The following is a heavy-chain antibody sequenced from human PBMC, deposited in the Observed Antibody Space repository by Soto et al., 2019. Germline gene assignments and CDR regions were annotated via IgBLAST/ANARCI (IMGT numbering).Heavy chain of an antibody. Sequence: SVKVSCKASGGTFSSYAISWVRQAPGQGLEWMGGIIPIFGTANYAQKFQGRVTITADESTSTAYMELSSLRSEDTAVYYWARGSPSPGGDPHNNFGVVINYYYYYGMDVWGQGTTVTVSS. CDR1: GGTFSSYA. CDR2: IIPIFGTA. J-gene: IGHJ6*02. CDR3: ARGSPSPGGDPHNNFGVVINYYYYYGMDV. D-gene: IGHD3-3*01. V-gene: IGHV1-69*13.